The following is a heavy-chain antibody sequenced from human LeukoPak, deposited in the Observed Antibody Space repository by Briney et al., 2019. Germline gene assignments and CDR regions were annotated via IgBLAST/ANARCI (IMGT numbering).Heavy chain of an antibody. Sequence: GGSLRLSCAASGFTFSSYAMSWVRQAPGKGLEWVSAISGSGGGTYYADSVKGRFTISRDNSRNTLYLQMNSLRAEDTAVYYCAKARLAVADYYYGMDVWGQGTTVTVSS. CDR2: ISGSGGGT. V-gene: IGHV3-23*01. D-gene: IGHD6-19*01. CDR1: GFTFSSYA. CDR3: AKARLAVADYYYGMDV. J-gene: IGHJ6*02.